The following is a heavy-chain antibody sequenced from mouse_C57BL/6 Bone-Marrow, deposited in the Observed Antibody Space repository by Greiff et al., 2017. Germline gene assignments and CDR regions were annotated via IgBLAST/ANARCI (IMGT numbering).Heavy chain of an antibody. CDR3: ARRGFYYGSPLFDY. CDR2: IYPRSGNT. CDR1: GYTFTSYG. Sequence: VQLQQSGAELARPGASVKLSCKASGYTFTSYGISWVKQRTGQGLEWIGEIYPRSGNTYYNEKFKGKATLTADKSSSTAYMELRSLTSEDSAVYFCARRGFYYGSPLFDYGGQGTTLTVSS. D-gene: IGHD1-1*01. J-gene: IGHJ2*01. V-gene: IGHV1-81*01.